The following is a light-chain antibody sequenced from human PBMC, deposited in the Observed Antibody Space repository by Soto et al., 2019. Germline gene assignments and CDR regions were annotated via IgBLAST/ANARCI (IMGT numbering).Light chain of an antibody. CDR1: SSDVGGYNY. J-gene: IGLJ1*01. V-gene: IGLV2-14*01. Sequence: QSALTQPASVSGSPGQSITISCTGTSSDVGGYNYVSWYQQLPGKAPKVLIYDVSNRPSGVSNRFSGSKSGNTASLTISGLQAEDEADYYCGSYTSRPSFVFGAGTKLTVL. CDR3: GSYTSRPSFV. CDR2: DVS.